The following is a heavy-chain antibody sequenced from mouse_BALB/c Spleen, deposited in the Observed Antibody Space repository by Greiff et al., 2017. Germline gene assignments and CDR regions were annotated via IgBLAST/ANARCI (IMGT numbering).Heavy chain of an antibody. V-gene: IGHV5-6-4*01. Sequence: EVQLVESGGGLVKPGGSLKLSCAASGFTFSSYTMSWVRQTPEKRLEWVATISSGGSYTYYPDSVKGRFTISRDNAKNTLYLQMSSLKSEDTAMYYCTRVLGRAMDYWGQGTSVTVSS. CDR3: TRVLGRAMDY. CDR1: GFTFSSYT. D-gene: IGHD4-1*01. J-gene: IGHJ4*01. CDR2: ISSGGSYT.